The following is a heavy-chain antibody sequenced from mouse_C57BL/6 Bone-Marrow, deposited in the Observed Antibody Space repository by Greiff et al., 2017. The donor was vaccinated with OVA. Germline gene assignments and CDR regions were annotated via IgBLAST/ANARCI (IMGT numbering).Heavy chain of an antibody. J-gene: IGHJ1*03. CDR3: ARDYGKDWYFDV. CDR2: IYPSDSET. Sequence: QVQLKQPGAELVRPGSSVKLSCKASGYTFTSYWMDWVKQRPGQGLEWIGNIYPSDSETHYNQKFKDKATLTVDKSSSTAYMQLSSLTSEDSAVYYCARDYGKDWYFDVWGTGTTVTVSS. CDR1: GYTFTSYW. V-gene: IGHV1-61*01. D-gene: IGHD1-1*01.